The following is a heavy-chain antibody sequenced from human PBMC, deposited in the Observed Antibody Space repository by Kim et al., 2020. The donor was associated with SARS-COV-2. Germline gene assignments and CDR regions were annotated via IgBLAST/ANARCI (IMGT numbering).Heavy chain of an antibody. V-gene: IGHV3-23*01. D-gene: IGHD3-3*01. J-gene: IGHJ4*02. Sequence: GGSLRLSCAASGFDFYAYAMNWIRRAPGRGLEWVSGIVRSSDKYYAESVNGRFTISRDTSNNLVYLQMNSLRVEDTAIYYCAKDRISGDGFWEFDYWGQGILVTVSS. CDR2: IVRSSDK. CDR3: AKDRISGDGFWEFDY. CDR1: GFDFYAYA.